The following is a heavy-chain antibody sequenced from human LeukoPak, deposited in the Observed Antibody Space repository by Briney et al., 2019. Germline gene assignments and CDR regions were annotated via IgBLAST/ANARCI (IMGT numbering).Heavy chain of an antibody. CDR1: GYTFTSYY. V-gene: IGHV1-46*01. CDR2: INPSGGST. J-gene: IGHJ4*02. Sequence: ASVKVSCKASGYTFTSYYMHWVRQAPGQGLEWMGIINPSGGSTNYAQKFQGRVTITADKSTSTAYMELSSLRSEDTAVYYCARASLLWFGELLHFDYWGQGTLVTVSS. CDR3: ARASLLWFGELLHFDY. D-gene: IGHD3-10*01.